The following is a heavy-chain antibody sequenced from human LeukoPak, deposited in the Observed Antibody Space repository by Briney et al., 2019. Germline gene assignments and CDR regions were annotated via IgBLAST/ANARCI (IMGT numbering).Heavy chain of an antibody. CDR3: AEEGMYSSGWGAYDY. J-gene: IGHJ4*02. V-gene: IGHV3-48*01. D-gene: IGHD6-19*01. Sequence: GGSLRLSCAASGFNFSIYSMNWVRQAPGKGLEWVSYITRSSTTIYYADSVKGRFTISRDNSKNTLYLQMNSLRAEDTAVYYCAEEGMYSSGWGAYDYWGQGTLVTVSS. CDR2: ITRSSTTI. CDR1: GFNFSIYS.